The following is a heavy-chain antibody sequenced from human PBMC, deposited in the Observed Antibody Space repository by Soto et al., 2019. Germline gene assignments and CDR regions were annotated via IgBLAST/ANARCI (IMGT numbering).Heavy chain of an antibody. D-gene: IGHD6-6*01. CDR1: GFTFGDYA. J-gene: IGHJ6*02. Sequence: SLRLSCTASGFTFGDYAMSWFRQAPGKGLEWVGFIRSKAYGGTTEYAASVKGRFTISRDDSKSIAYLQMNSLKTEDTAVYYCTRDIAARYYYYGMDVWGQGTTVTVSS. V-gene: IGHV3-49*03. CDR3: TRDIAARYYYYGMDV. CDR2: IRSKAYGGTT.